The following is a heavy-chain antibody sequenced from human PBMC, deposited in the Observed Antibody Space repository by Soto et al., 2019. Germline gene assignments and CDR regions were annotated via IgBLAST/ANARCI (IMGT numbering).Heavy chain of an antibody. J-gene: IGHJ4*02. D-gene: IGHD6-19*01. CDR3: ARDGQWLPRDGLRSSYYFDY. CDR2: IWYDGGNK. Sequence: QVQLVESGGGVVQPGRSQRLSCAASGFNFSSYVMHWVRQAPGKGLEWVAVIWYDGGNKYYADSVKGRFTISRDNSKNTLYLQMNSLRAEDMAVYYCARDGQWLPRDGLRSSYYFDYWGQGTLVTVSS. V-gene: IGHV3-33*01. CDR1: GFNFSSYV.